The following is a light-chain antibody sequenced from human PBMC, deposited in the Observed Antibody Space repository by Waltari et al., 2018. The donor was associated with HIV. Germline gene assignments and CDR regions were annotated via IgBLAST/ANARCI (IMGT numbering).Light chain of an antibody. CDR3: QAWYHSDDPIF. CDR1: NIGTKS. Sequence: SYVLTQPPSVSVAPGKTATITCGGDNIGTKSVQWYQQRPVQAPVLVVYHDNNRPSGVPERFSGSNSGDTATLTISRVEAGDEADYYCQAWYHSDDPIFFGGGTQLTVL. CDR2: HDN. J-gene: IGLJ2*01. V-gene: IGLV3-21*03.